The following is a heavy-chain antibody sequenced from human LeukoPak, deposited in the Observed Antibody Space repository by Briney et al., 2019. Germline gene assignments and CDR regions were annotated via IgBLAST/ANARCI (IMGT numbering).Heavy chain of an antibody. V-gene: IGHV1-8*01. CDR2: MNPNSGNT. Sequence: GASVKVSCKASGYTFTSYDINWVRPATGQGLEWMGWMNPNSGNTGYAQEFQGRVTMTRNTSISTAYMELSSLRSEDTAVYYCARAPMIVVVADAFDIWGQGTMVTVSS. CDR1: GYTFTSYD. CDR3: ARAPMIVVVADAFDI. J-gene: IGHJ3*02. D-gene: IGHD3-22*01.